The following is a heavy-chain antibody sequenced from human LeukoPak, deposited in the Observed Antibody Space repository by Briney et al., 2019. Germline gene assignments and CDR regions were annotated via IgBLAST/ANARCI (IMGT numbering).Heavy chain of an antibody. CDR1: GFTFSSYA. CDR3: AKVPPYYYDSSGSPLDY. CDR2: ISYDGSNK. V-gene: IGHV3-30*18. J-gene: IGHJ4*02. D-gene: IGHD3-22*01. Sequence: GGSLRLSCAASGFTFSSYAMSWVRQAPGKGLEWVAVISYDGSNKYYADSVKGRFTISRDNSKNTLYLQMNSLRAEDTAVYYCAKVPPYYYDSSGSPLDYWGQGTLVTVSS.